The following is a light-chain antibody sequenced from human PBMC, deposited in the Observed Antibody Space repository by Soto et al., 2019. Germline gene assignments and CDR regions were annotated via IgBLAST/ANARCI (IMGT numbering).Light chain of an antibody. J-gene: IGKJ1*01. CDR2: KAS. Sequence: DIQMTQSPSTLSASVGDRVTITCRTSQSISSWLAWYQQKPGKAPKLLIYKASTLESGVTSRFSGSGSGTEFTLTISSLQPDDFATYYCQHYNSYSWTFGQGTKVDI. CDR3: QHYNSYSWT. V-gene: IGKV1-5*03. CDR1: QSISSW.